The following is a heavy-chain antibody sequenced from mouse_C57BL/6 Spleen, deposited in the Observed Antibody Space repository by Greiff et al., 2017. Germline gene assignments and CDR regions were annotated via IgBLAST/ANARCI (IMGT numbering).Heavy chain of an antibody. J-gene: IGHJ1*03. Sequence: VQLQQSGPELVKPGASVKISCKASGYTFTDYYMNWVKQSHGKSLEWIGDINPNNGGTSYNQKFKGKATLTVDKSSSTAYMELRSLTSEDSAVYYCARSGYYYGSSYGRYFDVWGTGTTVTVSS. CDR2: INPNNGGT. V-gene: IGHV1-26*01. CDR3: ARSGYYYGSSYGRYFDV. CDR1: GYTFTDYY. D-gene: IGHD1-1*01.